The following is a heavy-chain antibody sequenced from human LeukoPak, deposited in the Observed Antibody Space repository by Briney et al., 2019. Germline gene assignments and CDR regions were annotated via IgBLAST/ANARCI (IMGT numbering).Heavy chain of an antibody. CDR2: FDPEDGET. V-gene: IGHV1-24*01. J-gene: IGHJ5*02. Sequence: ASVKVSCKVSGYTLTELSMHWVRQAPGKGLEWMGGFDPEDGETIYTQKFQGRVTMTEDTPTDTAYMELSSLRSEDTAVYYCATDHNALVRGVIVRWFDPWGQGTLVTVSS. D-gene: IGHD3-10*01. CDR3: ATDHNALVRGVIVRWFDP. CDR1: GYTLTELS.